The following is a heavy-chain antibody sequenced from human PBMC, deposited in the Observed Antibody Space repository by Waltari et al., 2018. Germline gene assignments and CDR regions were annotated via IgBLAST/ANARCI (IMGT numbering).Heavy chain of an antibody. V-gene: IGHV5-10-1*03. CDR3: ARRDYSGYDETFDH. CDR2: IDPNDSSN. D-gene: IGHD5-12*01. J-gene: IGHJ4*02. CDR1: GYSFTDYW. Sequence: DVQLVQSGTEVKKPGESLTIAGKGSGYSFTDYWIIWVRHKPGKGLEWMGRIDPNDSSNNYSPSFQGHVTMSTDKSTKTAYLQWSSLQASDTAIYYCARRDYSGYDETFDHWGQGTQVTVSS.